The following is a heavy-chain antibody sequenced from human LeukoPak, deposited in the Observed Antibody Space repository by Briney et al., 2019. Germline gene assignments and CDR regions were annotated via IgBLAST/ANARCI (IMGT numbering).Heavy chain of an antibody. J-gene: IGHJ4*02. CDR2: IRSKVYGGTT. V-gene: IGHV3-49*04. CDR1: GFTFGDYA. CDR3: SSHCTSTSCYDY. Sequence: GGSLRLSCTASGFTFGDYAMSWVRQAPGKGLEWVGFIRSKVYGGTTEYAASVKGRSTISRDDSKSVAYLQMNSLKTEDTAVYYCSSHCTSTSCYDYWGQGTLVTVSS. D-gene: IGHD2-2*01.